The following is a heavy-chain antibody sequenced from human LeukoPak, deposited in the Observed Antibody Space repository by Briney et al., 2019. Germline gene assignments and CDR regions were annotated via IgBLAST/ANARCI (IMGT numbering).Heavy chain of an antibody. V-gene: IGHV4-34*01. CDR2: MNHSGST. D-gene: IGHD3-10*01. Sequence: SETLSLTCAVYGGSFSGYYWSWIRQPPGKGLEWIGEMNHSGSTNYNPSPKSRVTMSVDTSKNQFSLKLSSVTAADTAVYYCARDLVSGYYGSGSYSYYFDYWGQGTLITVSS. J-gene: IGHJ4*02. CDR3: ARDLVSGYYGSGSYSYYFDY. CDR1: GGSFSGYY.